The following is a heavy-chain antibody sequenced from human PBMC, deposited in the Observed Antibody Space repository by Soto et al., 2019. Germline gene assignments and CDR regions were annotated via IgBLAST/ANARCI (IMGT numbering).Heavy chain of an antibody. J-gene: IGHJ3*02. CDR2: ISAGGANT. CDR3: AKERYCSAISCYGGFDI. V-gene: IGHV3-23*01. Sequence: GGSLRLSCAASGFTFSSYAMSWVRQAPGRXLEWVSIISAGGANTAYADSVKGRFTISRDSSKNTLYLQMDSLRAEDTALYYCAKERYCSAISCYGGFDIWGQGTVVTVSS. D-gene: IGHD2-2*01. CDR1: GFTFSSYA.